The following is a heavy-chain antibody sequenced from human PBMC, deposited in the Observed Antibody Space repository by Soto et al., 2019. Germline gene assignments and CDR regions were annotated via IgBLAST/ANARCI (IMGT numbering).Heavy chain of an antibody. Sequence: QVQLQESGPGLVKPSGTLSLTCAVSGGSISSSNCWSWVRQPPGKGLEWIGEIYHSGSTNFNPSLKRRVTISVDKSKNQFSLKLNSVPAADTAVYYCARVSGSYYYGMDVWGQGTTVTVSS. CDR1: GGSISSSNC. J-gene: IGHJ6*02. CDR2: IYHSGST. V-gene: IGHV4-4*02. CDR3: ARVSGSYYYGMDV.